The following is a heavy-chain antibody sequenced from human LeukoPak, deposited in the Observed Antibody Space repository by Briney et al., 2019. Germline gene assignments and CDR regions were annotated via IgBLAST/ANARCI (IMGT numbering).Heavy chain of an antibody. CDR2: IYYSGST. Sequence: PSETLSLTCTVSGGSISSSSYYWGWIRQPPGKGLEWIGSIYYSGSTYYNPSLKSRVTISVDTSKNQFSLKLSSVTAADTAVYYCAASLPPTVMLWDIWGQGTMVTVSS. D-gene: IGHD4-17*01. V-gene: IGHV4-39*01. J-gene: IGHJ3*02. CDR1: GGSISSSSYY. CDR3: AASLPPTVMLWDI.